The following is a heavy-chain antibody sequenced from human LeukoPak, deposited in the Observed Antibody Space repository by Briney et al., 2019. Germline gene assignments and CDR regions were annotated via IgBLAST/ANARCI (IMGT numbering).Heavy chain of an antibody. CDR2: ISYDGSNK. CDR3: ARASRTLRFGELDY. D-gene: IGHD3-10*01. J-gene: IGHJ4*02. CDR1: GFTFSTYA. V-gene: IGHV3-30*04. Sequence: GGSLRLSCAASGFTFSTYAMHWVRQAPGKGLEWVAVISYDGSNKYYADSVKGRFTIPRDNSKNTLYLQMNSLRAEDTAVYYCARASRTLRFGELDYWGQGTLVTVSS.